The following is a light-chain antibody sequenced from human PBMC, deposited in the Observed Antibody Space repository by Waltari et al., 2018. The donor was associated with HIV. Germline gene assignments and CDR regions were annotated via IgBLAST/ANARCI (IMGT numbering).Light chain of an antibody. CDR3: CSYTGTGIV. CDR2: EVT. Sequence: QSALTQLASGQSITISCTGTSSDVGAYNLVSWYQQHPNKAPKLMIFEVTKRPSGVSDRFSGSRSGNTASLTISGLQTEDEGDYYCCSYTGTGIVFGGGTKLTVL. J-gene: IGLJ2*01. CDR1: SSDVGAYNL. V-gene: IGLV2-23*02.